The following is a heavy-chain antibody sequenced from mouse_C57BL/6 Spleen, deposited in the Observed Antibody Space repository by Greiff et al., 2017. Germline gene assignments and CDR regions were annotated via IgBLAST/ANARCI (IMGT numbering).Heavy chain of an antibody. J-gene: IGHJ4*01. D-gene: IGHD4-1*01. CDR1: GFTFSDFY. CDR3: ARDALGRGAMDY. Sequence: EVHLVESGGGLVQSGRSLRLSCATSGFTFSDFYMEWVRQAPGKGLEWIAASRNKANDYTTEYSASVKGRFIVSRDTSQSILYLQMNALRAEDTAIYYCARDALGRGAMDYWGQGTSVTVSS. V-gene: IGHV7-1*01. CDR2: SRNKANDYTT.